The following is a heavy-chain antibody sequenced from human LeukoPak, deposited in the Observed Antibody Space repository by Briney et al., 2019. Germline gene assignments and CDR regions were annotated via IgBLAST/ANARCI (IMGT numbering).Heavy chain of an antibody. CDR2: IYYSGSI. D-gene: IGHD6-13*01. CDR3: ARDDRPTEYSSSWSDTLYYYYYMDV. Sequence: PSETLSLTCTVSGGSISSFSWTWIRQPPGKGLEWLGYIYYSGSINYNPSLKSRVTMSVDTSKNQFSLKLSSVTAADTAVYYCARDDRPTEYSSSWSDTLYYYYYMDVWGKGTTVTVSS. J-gene: IGHJ6*03. V-gene: IGHV4-59*12. CDR1: GGSISSFS.